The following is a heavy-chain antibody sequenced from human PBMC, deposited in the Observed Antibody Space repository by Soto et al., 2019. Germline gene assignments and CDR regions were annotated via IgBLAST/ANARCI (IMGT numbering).Heavy chain of an antibody. CDR1: GFTFSSYW. J-gene: IGHJ6*03. CDR2: IKQDGSEK. D-gene: IGHD5-18*01. V-gene: IGHV3-7*01. CDR3: ARLNEDTAMAVYYYYYYYMDV. Sequence: GGSLRLSCAASGFTFSSYWMSWVRQAPGKGLEWVANIKQDGSEKYYVDSVKGRFTISRDNAKNSLYLQMNSLRAEDTAVYYCARLNEDTAMAVYYYYYYYMDVWGKGTTVTVSS.